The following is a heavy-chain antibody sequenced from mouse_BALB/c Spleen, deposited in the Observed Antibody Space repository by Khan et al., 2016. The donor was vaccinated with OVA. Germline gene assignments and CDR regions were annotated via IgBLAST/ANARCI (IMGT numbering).Heavy chain of an antibody. D-gene: IGHD1-1*01. CDR2: ILPGSGRN. CDR1: GYTFSSYW. V-gene: IGHV1-9*01. Sequence: QVQLKQSGAELMKPGPSVKISCKATGYTFSSYWIEWVKQRPGHGLEWIGEILPGSGRNNYNEKFKGKATFPADTSSNTAYMQLSNLTSHDSAVYYCAGGNDYGSSSWFGCGGQGTLVTVSA. J-gene: IGHJ3*01. CDR3: AGGNDYGSSSWFGC.